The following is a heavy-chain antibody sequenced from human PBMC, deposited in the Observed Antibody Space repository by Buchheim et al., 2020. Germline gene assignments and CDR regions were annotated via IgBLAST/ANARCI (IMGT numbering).Heavy chain of an antibody. V-gene: IGHV1-46*03. J-gene: IGHJ6*02. CDR2: INPSGGST. D-gene: IGHD6-6*01. CDR3: ARKRIAARTYYYYGMDV. CDR1: GGTFSSYA. Sequence: QVQLVQSGAEVKKPGSSVKVSCKASGGTFSSYAISWVRQAPGQGLEWMGIINPSGGSTSYAQKFQGRVTMTRDTSTSTVYMELSSLRSEDTAVYYCARKRIAARTYYYYGMDVWGQGTT.